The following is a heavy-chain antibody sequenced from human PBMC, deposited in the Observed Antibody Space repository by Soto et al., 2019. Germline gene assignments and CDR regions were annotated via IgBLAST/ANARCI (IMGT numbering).Heavy chain of an antibody. Sequence: QVQLVESGGGVVQPGRSLRLSCAASGFTFSSYGMHWVRQAPGKGLEWVAVISYDGSNKYCADSVKGRFTISRDNSKNTLYLQMNSLRAEDTAVYYCAKLLTTSRDYFDYWGQGTLVTVSS. CDR2: ISYDGSNK. CDR1: GFTFSSYG. J-gene: IGHJ4*02. D-gene: IGHD4-17*01. V-gene: IGHV3-30*18. CDR3: AKLLTTSRDYFDY.